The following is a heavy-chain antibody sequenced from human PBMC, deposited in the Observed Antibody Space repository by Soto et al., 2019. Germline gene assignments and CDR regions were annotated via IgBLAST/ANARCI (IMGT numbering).Heavy chain of an antibody. V-gene: IGHV3-7*01. CDR3: ARDALWAPLKLVVVAASQIWRVDV. Sequence: PGGALRLSWAASGFTFSSYWMSWGRQAPGKGLEGVANIRQDGSEKYHVDSVKVRFTISRDNAKNSLYLQMNSLRAEDTAVYYCARDALWAPLKLVVVAASQIWRVDVWGKGTTVTVSS. CDR2: IRQDGSEK. CDR1: GFTFSSYW. D-gene: IGHD2-15*01. J-gene: IGHJ6*04.